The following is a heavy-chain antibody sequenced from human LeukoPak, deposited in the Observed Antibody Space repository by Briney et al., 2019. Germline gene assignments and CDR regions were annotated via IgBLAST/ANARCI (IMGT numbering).Heavy chain of an antibody. CDR1: GFTFSSYW. J-gene: IGHJ4*02. Sequence: GGSLRLSCAASGFTFSSYWMSWVRQAPGKGLEWVASIIQDGREKYYVDSVKGRFTVSRDNAKNSLYLQMDSLRAEDTAVYYCARDLEEDRGANDYWGQGTLVTVSS. D-gene: IGHD1-26*01. CDR2: IIQDGREK. V-gene: IGHV3-7*01. CDR3: ARDLEEDRGANDY.